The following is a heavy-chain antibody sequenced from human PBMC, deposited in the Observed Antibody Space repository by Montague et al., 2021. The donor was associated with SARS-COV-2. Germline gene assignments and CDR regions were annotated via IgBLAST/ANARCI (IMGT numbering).Heavy chain of an antibody. CDR1: GGSISSSSYF. CDR2: IYYSGST. Sequence: SETLSLTCTVSGGSISSSSYFWGWIRQPPGKGLEWIGSIYYSGSTYYNPSLKSRVTISVDTSKNQFSLKLSSVTAADTAVFYCARKTSRGLTIFGVVTASYCFDYWGQGTLSPSPQ. D-gene: IGHD3-3*01. V-gene: IGHV4-39*01. CDR3: ARKTSRGLTIFGVVTASYCFDY. J-gene: IGHJ4*02.